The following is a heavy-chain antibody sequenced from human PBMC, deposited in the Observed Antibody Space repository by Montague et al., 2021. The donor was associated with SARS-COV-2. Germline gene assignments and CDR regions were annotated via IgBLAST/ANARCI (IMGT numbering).Heavy chain of an antibody. CDR3: ARAGVAAAGTFDY. CDR1: GGSISSFY. Sequence: SETLSLTCTVSGGSISSFYWCWIRQPAGKGLEWIGRVSASGSTNYNSSLNSRVTMSVDTSKKQFSLRLSPVTAADTAVYYCARAGVAAAGTFDYWGQGTLVTVSS. D-gene: IGHD6-13*01. J-gene: IGHJ4*02. CDR2: VSASGST. V-gene: IGHV4-4*07.